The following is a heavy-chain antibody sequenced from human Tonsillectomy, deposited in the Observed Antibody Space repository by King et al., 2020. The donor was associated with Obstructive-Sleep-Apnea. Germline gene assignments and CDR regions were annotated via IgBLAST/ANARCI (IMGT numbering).Heavy chain of an antibody. Sequence: VQLQESGPGLVKPSQTLSLTCTVSGGSISSGGYYWSWIRPHPGKGLEWIGYIYYSGSTYYNPSLKSRVTISVDTSKNQFSLKLSSVTAADTAVYYCARELDSGSYYLGSYFDYWGQGTLVTVSS. D-gene: IGHD1-26*01. CDR1: GGSISSGGYY. V-gene: IGHV4-31*03. CDR2: IYYSGST. CDR3: ARELDSGSYYLGSYFDY. J-gene: IGHJ4*02.